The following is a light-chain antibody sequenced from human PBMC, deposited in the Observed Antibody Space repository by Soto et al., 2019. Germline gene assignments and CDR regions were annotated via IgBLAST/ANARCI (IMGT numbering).Light chain of an antibody. J-gene: IGKJ4*01. CDR3: QQLRLYPST. V-gene: IGKV1-39*01. CDR1: QSISSY. Sequence: IQITQSPSSLSASVGDRVTITCRASQSISSYLNWYQQKPVEAPKLLIYAASTLYGGVPSRFSGSGSGTDFALTITSLQAEDFATYYCQQLRLYPSTFGGGTKVDNK. CDR2: AAS.